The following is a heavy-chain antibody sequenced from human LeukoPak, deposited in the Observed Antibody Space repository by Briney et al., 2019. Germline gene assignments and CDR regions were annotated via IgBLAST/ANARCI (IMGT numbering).Heavy chain of an antibody. CDR3: TTASMVHRYYYYYMDV. Sequence: PGGSLRLSRAASGFTFSNAWMSWVRQAPGKGLEWVVRIKSKTEGGTTDYAAHVKGRFTISRDDSKNTLYLQMNSLKTEDTAVYYCTTASMVHRYYYYYMDVWGKGTTVTVSS. J-gene: IGHJ6*03. V-gene: IGHV3-15*01. CDR2: IKSKTEGGTT. CDR1: GFTFSNAW. D-gene: IGHD3-10*01.